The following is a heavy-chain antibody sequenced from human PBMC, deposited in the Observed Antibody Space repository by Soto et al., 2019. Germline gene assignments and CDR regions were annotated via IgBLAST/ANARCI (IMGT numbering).Heavy chain of an antibody. CDR2: IWYDGSNK. Sequence: QVQLVESGGGVVQPGRSLRLSCAASGFTFSSYGMHWVRQAPGKGLEWVAVIWYDGSNKYYADSVKGRFTISRDNPKNTLYLQMNSLRAEDTAVYYCARESSSGWYSDAFDIWGQGTMVTVSS. D-gene: IGHD6-19*01. V-gene: IGHV3-33*01. J-gene: IGHJ3*02. CDR1: GFTFSSYG. CDR3: ARESSSGWYSDAFDI.